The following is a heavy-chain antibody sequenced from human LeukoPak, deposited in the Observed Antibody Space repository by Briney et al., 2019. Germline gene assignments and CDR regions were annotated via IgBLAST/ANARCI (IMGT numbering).Heavy chain of an antibody. CDR1: GGSLTSYH. CDR2: IHYSGST. J-gene: IGHJ4*02. V-gene: IGHV4-59*01. Sequence: SETLSLTCTVSGGSLTSYHWSWIRQPPGTGLEWIGYIHYSGSTNFNTTLKSRVTISVDTSKNQFSLKVSSVTAADTAVYYCARDGGGNSPFFDYWGQGTVVTVSS. CDR3: ARDGGGNSPFFDY. D-gene: IGHD4-23*01.